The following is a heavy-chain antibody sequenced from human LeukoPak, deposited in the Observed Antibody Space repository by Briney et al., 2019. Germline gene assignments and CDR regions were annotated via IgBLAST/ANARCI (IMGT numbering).Heavy chain of an antibody. V-gene: IGHV3-66*01. CDR3: ARVRWRWLRSDAFDI. CDR2: IYSGGST. Sequence: GGSLRLSCAASGFTVSSNYMSWVRQAPGKGLEWVSVIYSGGSTYYADSVKGRFTISRDNSKNTLYLQMNSLRAEDTAVYYCARVRWRWLRSDAFDIWGQGTMVTVSS. J-gene: IGHJ3*02. CDR1: GFTVSSNY. D-gene: IGHD5-24*01.